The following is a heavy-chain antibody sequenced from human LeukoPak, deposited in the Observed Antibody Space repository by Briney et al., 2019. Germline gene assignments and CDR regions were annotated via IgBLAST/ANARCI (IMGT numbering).Heavy chain of an antibody. Sequence: SETLSLTCAVSGGSISSSYWWSWVRQPPGKGLEWIGEINHSGSTNYNPSLKRRVTISVDTSKNQFSLKLSSVTAADTAVHYCARRGTLLWFGETPNWFDPWGQGTLVTVSS. D-gene: IGHD3-10*01. CDR1: GGSISSSYW. J-gene: IGHJ5*02. CDR3: ARRGTLLWFGETPNWFDP. V-gene: IGHV4-4*02. CDR2: INHSGST.